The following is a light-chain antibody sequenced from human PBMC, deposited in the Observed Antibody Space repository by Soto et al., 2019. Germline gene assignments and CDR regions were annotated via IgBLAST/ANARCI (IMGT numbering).Light chain of an antibody. V-gene: IGLV2-14*03. Sequence: QSALTQPASVSGSPGQSITISCSGTSSDIGGYNFVSWYQQHPGKAPKLMIYDVSNLPSGVSNRFSGSKSGNTASLTISGLQAEDEADYYCSSYTSSNTHVVFGGGTKLTVL. CDR2: DVS. CDR1: SSDIGGYNF. J-gene: IGLJ2*01. CDR3: SSYTSSNTHVV.